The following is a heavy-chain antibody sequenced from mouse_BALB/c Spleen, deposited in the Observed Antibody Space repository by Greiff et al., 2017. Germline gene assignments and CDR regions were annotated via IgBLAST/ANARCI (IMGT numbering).Heavy chain of an antibody. J-gene: IGHJ4*01. CDR1: GFTFSDYY. CDR2: ISSGGSYT. CDR3: ARETTATRFYAMDY. D-gene: IGHD1-2*01. V-gene: IGHV5-9-4*01. Sequence: EVKLVESGGGLVKPGGSLKLSCAASGFTFSDYYMYWVRQTPEKRLEWVAEISSGGSYTYYPDTVTGRFTISRDNAKNTLYLEMSSLRSEDTAMYYCARETTATRFYAMDYWGQGTSVTVSS.